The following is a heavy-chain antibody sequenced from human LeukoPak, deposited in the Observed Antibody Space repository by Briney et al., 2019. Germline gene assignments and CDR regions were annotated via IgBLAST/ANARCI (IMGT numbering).Heavy chain of an antibody. CDR1: GFSFSTYD. D-gene: IGHD7-27*01. CDR2: IMNSDGST. J-gene: IGHJ4*02. Sequence: PGGSLRLSCAASGFSFSTYDMTWVRQAPGKGLEWVSVIMNSDGSTHYADSVKGRFTIYRDNSKNTLYLQLNSLRVEDTATCYCVKGAWGDCWGQGTLVTVSS. CDR3: VKGAWGDC. V-gene: IGHV3-23*01.